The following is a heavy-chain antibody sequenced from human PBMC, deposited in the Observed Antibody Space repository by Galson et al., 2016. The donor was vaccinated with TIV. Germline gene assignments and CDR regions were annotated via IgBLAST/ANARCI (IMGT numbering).Heavy chain of an antibody. J-gene: IGHJ6*02. Sequence: SLRLSCAASGFTFNTYTMHWVRQAPGTGLEWVAVISYDGRFQQYIDSVKGRFTISRDNSQNTLSLEMNSLRVEDTAVYYCAREEGSPGPFYYYYGFDVWGQGTTVTVSS. V-gene: IGHV3-30*04. D-gene: IGHD2-2*01. CDR1: GFTFNTYT. CDR3: AREEGSPGPFYYYYGFDV. CDR2: ISYDGRFQ.